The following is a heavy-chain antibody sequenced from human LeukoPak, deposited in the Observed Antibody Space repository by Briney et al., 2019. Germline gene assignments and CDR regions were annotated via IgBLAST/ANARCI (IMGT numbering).Heavy chain of an antibody. J-gene: IGHJ6*03. CDR1: GGSISSYY. Sequence: PSETLSLTCTVSGGSISSYYWSWIRQPPGKGLEWIGYIYTSGSTNYNPSLKSQVTISVDTSKNQFSLKLSSVTAADTAVYYCAITATDTAMVNYYYYYMDVWGKGTTVTVSS. V-gene: IGHV4-4*09. CDR2: IYTSGST. CDR3: AITATDTAMVNYYYYYMDV. D-gene: IGHD5-18*01.